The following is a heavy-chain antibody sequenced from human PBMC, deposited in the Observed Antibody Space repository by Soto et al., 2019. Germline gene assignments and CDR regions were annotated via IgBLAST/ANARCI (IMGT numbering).Heavy chain of an antibody. Sequence: SHTRSLTCTVSGGSISTGTDYWGWIRHPPGQGLEWIGSIFYSGTTSYNTSLKSRVTISVDTSKNQFSLKLSSVTAADTAVYYCARNMVVTATDWYFDLWGRGTLVTVSS. D-gene: IGHD2-21*02. V-gene: IGHV4-39*01. CDR2: IFYSGTT. CDR3: ARNMVVTATDWYFDL. CDR1: GGSISTGTDY. J-gene: IGHJ2*01.